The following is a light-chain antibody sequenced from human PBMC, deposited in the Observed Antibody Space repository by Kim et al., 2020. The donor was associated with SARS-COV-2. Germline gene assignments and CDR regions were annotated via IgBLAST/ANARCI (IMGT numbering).Light chain of an antibody. CDR2: EVR. J-gene: IGLJ2*01. CDR1: SSDVGAYDY. V-gene: IGLV2-14*01. Sequence: GQSITISCTGTSSDVGAYDYVSWYQQYPGKAPKLMIYEVRKRPSVVSDRFSGSKSDNTASLIISGLQPEDEADYYCSSHTTSRTVVFGGGTQLTVL. CDR3: SSHTTSRTVV.